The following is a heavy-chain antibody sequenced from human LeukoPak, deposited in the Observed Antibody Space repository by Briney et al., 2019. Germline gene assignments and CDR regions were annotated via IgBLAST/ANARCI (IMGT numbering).Heavy chain of an antibody. D-gene: IGHD6-19*01. J-gene: IGHJ4*02. CDR1: GGSISSYY. CDR3: ARGGEQWLVYGFDY. CDR2: IYYSGST. Sequence: KPSETLSLTCTVSGGSISSYYWSWVRQPPGKGLEWIGYIYYSGSTNYNPSLKSRVTISVDTSKNQFSLKLSSVTAADTAVYYCARGGEQWLVYGFDYWGQGTLVTVSS. V-gene: IGHV4-59*01.